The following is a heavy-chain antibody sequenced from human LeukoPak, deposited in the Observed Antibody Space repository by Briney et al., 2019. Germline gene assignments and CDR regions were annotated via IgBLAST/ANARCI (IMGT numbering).Heavy chain of an antibody. CDR1: GFTVSSNY. CDR2: IYSGGST. J-gene: IGHJ5*02. D-gene: IGHD6-19*01. Sequence: GGSLRLSCAASGFTVSSNYMSWVRQAPGKGLEWVSVIYSGGSTYYADSVKGRFTISRDNSKNTVYLQMNSLRVEATALYYCAGRGGAVVSTYNWFDPWGQGTLVTVSS. CDR3: AGRGGAVVSTYNWFDP. V-gene: IGHV3-53*05.